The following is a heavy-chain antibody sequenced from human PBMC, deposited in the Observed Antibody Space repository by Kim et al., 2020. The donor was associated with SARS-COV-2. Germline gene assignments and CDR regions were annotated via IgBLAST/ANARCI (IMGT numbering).Heavy chain of an antibody. D-gene: IGHD4-17*01. CDR3: ARPFNDYGDYVEDY. Sequence: SETLSLTCTVSGGSISSSSYYWGWIRQPPGKGLEWIGSIYYSGSTYYNPSLKSRVTISVDTSKNQFSLKLSSVTAADTAVYYCARPFNDYGDYVEDYWGQGTLVTVSS. J-gene: IGHJ4*02. CDR2: IYYSGST. CDR1: GGSISSSSYY. V-gene: IGHV4-39*01.